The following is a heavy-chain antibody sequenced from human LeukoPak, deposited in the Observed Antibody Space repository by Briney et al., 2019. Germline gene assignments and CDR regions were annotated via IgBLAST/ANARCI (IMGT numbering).Heavy chain of an antibody. Sequence: GGSLRLSCAASGFTFSSYSMNWVRQAPGKGLEWVSSISSSSSYIHSADSVRGRFTISRDNAKNSLFLQMNSLRAEDTAVYYCARDEWGDAFDIWGQGAMVTVFS. CDR1: GFTFSSYS. CDR3: ARDEWGDAFDI. V-gene: IGHV3-21*01. CDR2: ISSSSSYI. D-gene: IGHD1-26*01. J-gene: IGHJ3*02.